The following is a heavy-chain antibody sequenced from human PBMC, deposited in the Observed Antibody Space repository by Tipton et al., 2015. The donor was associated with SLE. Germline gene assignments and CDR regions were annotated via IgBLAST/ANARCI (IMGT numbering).Heavy chain of an antibody. CDR2: IKNDGSET. V-gene: IGHV3-74*01. D-gene: IGHD3-10*01. CDR1: GFDFSAYW. Sequence: SLRLSCAGSGFDFSAYWMHWVRLAPGKGLVWVAHIKNDGSETNYADSVKGRFTISRDNAKNTLYLQMNNLVVDAAGVYYCSAWFNYWGQGTLVTVSS. J-gene: IGHJ4*02. CDR3: SAWFNY.